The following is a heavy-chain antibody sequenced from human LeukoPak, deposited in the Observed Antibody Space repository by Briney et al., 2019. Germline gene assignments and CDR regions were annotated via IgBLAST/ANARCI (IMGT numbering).Heavy chain of an antibody. D-gene: IGHD3-10*01. CDR2: IYSSGST. CDR3: ATTMVQGVTYYYYYYMDV. V-gene: IGHV4-4*07. CDR1: GDSISNYY. Sequence: PSETLSLTCTVSGDSISNYYWSWIRQPAGKGLEWIGRIYSSGSTNYNPALRSRVTMSVDTSKNQFSLKLSSVTAADTAVYYCATTMVQGVTYYYYYYMDVWGKGTTVTISS. J-gene: IGHJ6*03.